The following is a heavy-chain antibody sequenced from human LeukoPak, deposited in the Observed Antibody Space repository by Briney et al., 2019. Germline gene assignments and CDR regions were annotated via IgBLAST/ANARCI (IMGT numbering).Heavy chain of an antibody. CDR2: ISGSGSST. CDR1: GFTFSTSS. Sequence: PGGSPRLSCAASGFTFSTSSMNWVRRAPGKGLEWVSSISGSGSSTFHADSVRGRFTISRDNSKSTLSLQMNSLRAEDTAVYYCAKDRGESSWPLFDYWGQGNLVTVSS. D-gene: IGHD1-26*01. V-gene: IGHV3-23*01. J-gene: IGHJ4*02. CDR3: AKDRGESSWPLFDY.